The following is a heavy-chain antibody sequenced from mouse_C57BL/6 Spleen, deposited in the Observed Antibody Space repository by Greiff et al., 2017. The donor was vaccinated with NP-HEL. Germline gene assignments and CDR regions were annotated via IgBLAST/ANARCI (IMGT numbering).Heavy chain of an antibody. V-gene: IGHV1-80*01. CDR3: ARGGSIGGPFDY. J-gene: IGHJ2*01. D-gene: IGHD1-1*02. CDR1: GYAFSSYW. CDR2: IYPGDGDT. Sequence: QVQLQQSGAELVKPGASVKISCKASGYAFSSYWMNWVKQRPGKGLEWIGQIYPGDGDTNYNGKFKGKATLTADKSSSTAYMQLSSLTSEDSAVYFCARGGSIGGPFDYWGQGTTLTVSS.